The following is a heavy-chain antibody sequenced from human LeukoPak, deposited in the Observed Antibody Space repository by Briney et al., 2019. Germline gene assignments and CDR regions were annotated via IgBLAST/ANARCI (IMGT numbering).Heavy chain of an antibody. CDR3: ARVPQRSSLYFYGMDV. V-gene: IGHV3-66*01. CDR1: GFSVSSNY. J-gene: IGHJ6*02. CDR2: IYSGGST. D-gene: IGHD6-6*01. Sequence: PGGSLRLFCAASGFSVSSNYMSRVRQAPGKGLEWISVIYSGGSTYYADSVKGRFTISRDNAKNTLYLQMGSLRAEDMGVYYCARVPQRSSLYFYGMDVWGQGTTVTVSS.